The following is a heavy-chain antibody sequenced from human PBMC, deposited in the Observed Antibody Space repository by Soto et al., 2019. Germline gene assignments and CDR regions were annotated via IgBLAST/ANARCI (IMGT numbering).Heavy chain of an antibody. Sequence: QVQLVQSGAEVKKPGSSVKVSCKASGGTFSPYTINWVRQAPGQGLEWMGRIIPFHGVTNYEQKFQARVTITADKSTSTAYMELGGLRFEDTAMYYCTRDWEITVSTWSFGGFWGRGTLVTVSS. D-gene: IGHD3-10*01. CDR1: GGTFSPYT. CDR3: TRDWEITVSTWSFGGF. J-gene: IGHJ4*02. V-gene: IGHV1-69*08. CDR2: IIPFHGVT.